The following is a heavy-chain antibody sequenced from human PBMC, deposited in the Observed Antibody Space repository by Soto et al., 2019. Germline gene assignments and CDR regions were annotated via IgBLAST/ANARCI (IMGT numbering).Heavy chain of an antibody. V-gene: IGHV4-59*08. Sequence: LSLTCTVSGGSISSYYWSWIRQPPGKGLEWIGYIYYSGSTNYNPSLKSRVTISVDTSKNQFSLKLSSVTAADTAVYYCARVSSWYPVNYYYYYYMDFWGKGTMVTVSS. D-gene: IGHD6-13*01. CDR1: GGSISSYY. CDR3: ARVSSWYPVNYYYYYYMDF. J-gene: IGHJ6*03. CDR2: IYYSGST.